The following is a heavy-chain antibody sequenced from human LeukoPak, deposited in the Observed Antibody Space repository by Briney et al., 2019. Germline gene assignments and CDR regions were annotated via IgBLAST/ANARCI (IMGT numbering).Heavy chain of an antibody. D-gene: IGHD5/OR15-5a*01. V-gene: IGHV3-53*01. CDR2: LHSGGDT. CDR1: EFTFRSNY. CDR3: ARGKVYYYYDY. Sequence: GGSLRPSCVASEFTFRSNYMSWVRQAPGKGLEWVSVLHSGGDTYYADSVKGRFTISRDDSKNTLYLQMNSLRAEDTAVYYCARGKVYYYYDYWGQGTLVTVSS. J-gene: IGHJ4*02.